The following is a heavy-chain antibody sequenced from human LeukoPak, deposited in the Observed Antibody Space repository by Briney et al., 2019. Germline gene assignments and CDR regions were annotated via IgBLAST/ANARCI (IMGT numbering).Heavy chain of an antibody. CDR1: GGSITSYH. CDR3: ARFDSGGNCFDP. V-gene: IGHV4-59*01. Sequence: PSETLSLTCTVSGGSITSYHWSWIRQPPGKGLEWIGYISYSGSTNYNPSLKSRVTISVDTSKNQFSLKLSSVTAADTAVYYCARFDSGGNCFDPWGQGTLVTVSS. CDR2: ISYSGST. J-gene: IGHJ5*02. D-gene: IGHD2-15*01.